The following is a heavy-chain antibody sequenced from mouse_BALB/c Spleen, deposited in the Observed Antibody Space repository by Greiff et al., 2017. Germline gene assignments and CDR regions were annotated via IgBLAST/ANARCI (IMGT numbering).Heavy chain of an antibody. D-gene: IGHD1-1*01. Sequence: EVQRVESGGGLVQPGGSRKLSCAASGFTFSSFGMHWVRQAPEKGLEWVAYISSGSSTIYYADTVKGRFTISRDNPKNTLFLQMTSLRSEDTAMYYCARGYYGSSCHFDYWGQGTTLTVSS. V-gene: IGHV5-17*02. J-gene: IGHJ2*01. CDR2: ISSGSSTI. CDR3: ARGYYGSSCHFDY. CDR1: GFTFSSFG.